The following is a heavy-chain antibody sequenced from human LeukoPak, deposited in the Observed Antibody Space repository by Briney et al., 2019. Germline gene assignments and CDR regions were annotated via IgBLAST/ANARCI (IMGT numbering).Heavy chain of an antibody. CDR2: ISGSGGST. J-gene: IGHJ3*02. CDR1: GFTFSSYA. Sequence: GGSLRLSCAASGFTFSSYAMSWVRQAPGKGLEWVSAISGSGGSTYYADSVKGRFTISRDNSKNSLYLQMNSLRAEDTAVYYCARDKDAATPRFDAFDIWGQGKMVTVSS. V-gene: IGHV3-23*01. D-gene: IGHD6-25*01. CDR3: ARDKDAATPRFDAFDI.